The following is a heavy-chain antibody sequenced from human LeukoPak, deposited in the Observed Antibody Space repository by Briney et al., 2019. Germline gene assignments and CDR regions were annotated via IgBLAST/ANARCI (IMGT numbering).Heavy chain of an antibody. CDR1: GGTFSSYA. CDR2: IIPISGTA. Sequence: SVKVSCKASGGTFSSYAISWARQAPGQGLEWMGGIIPISGTADYAQKLQGRVTITTDESTSTAYMELSSLRSEDTAVYYCARVTTVTTFDPWGQGTLVTVSS. D-gene: IGHD4-17*01. J-gene: IGHJ5*02. CDR3: ARVTTVTTFDP. V-gene: IGHV1-69*05.